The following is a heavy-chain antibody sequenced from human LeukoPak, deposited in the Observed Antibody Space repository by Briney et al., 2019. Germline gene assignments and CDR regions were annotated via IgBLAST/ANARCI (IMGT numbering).Heavy chain of an antibody. V-gene: IGHV4-30-4*01. Sequence: PSETLSLTRTVSGGSISSGDYYWSWIRQPPGKGLEWIGYIYYSGSTYYNPSLKSRVTISVDTSKNQFSLKLSSVTAADTAVYYCARESYYSSGYSIWGQGTLVTVSS. D-gene: IGHD3-22*01. CDR3: ARESYYSSGYSI. CDR1: GGSISSGDYY. CDR2: IYYSGST. J-gene: IGHJ4*02.